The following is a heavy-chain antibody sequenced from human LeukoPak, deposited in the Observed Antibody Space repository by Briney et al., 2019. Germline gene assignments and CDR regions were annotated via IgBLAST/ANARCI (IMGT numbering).Heavy chain of an antibody. J-gene: IGHJ4*02. V-gene: IGHV5-51*01. D-gene: IGHD3-22*01. CDR1: GYSFTSYR. CDR3: ARGEGSGYYDSSGFSGD. Sequence: GESLKISWKGSGYSFTSYRIGWVRQLPGKGLEWLGIIYTGDSDTRYSPSFQGQVTISADKSTSTAYLQWSSLKASDTAMYDCARGEGSGYYDSSGFSGDWGQGTLVTVSS. CDR2: IYTGDSDT.